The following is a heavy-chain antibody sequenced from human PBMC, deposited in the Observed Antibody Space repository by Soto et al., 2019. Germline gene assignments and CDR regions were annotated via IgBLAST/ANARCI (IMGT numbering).Heavy chain of an antibody. D-gene: IGHD3-10*01. Sequence: EVQLLESGGGLVQPGGSLRLSCAASGFTFSSYAMSWVRQAPGKGLEWVSAISGSGGSTYYADSVKGRFTISRDNSKNSLYLQMSSLRAEDTAVYYCARNSPTYYYGSGTYYKHGMDVWGQGTTVTVSS. V-gene: IGHV3-23*01. CDR1: GFTFSSYA. CDR2: ISGSGGST. CDR3: ARNSPTYYYGSGTYYKHGMDV. J-gene: IGHJ6*02.